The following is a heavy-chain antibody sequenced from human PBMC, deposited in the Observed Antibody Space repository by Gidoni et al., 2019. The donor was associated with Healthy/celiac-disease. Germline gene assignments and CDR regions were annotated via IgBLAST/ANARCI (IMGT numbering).Heavy chain of an antibody. Sequence: EVQLVASGGGLVQPGRSLRLSCTASGFTFGDYAMSWVRQAPGKGLEWVGFIRSKAYGGTTEYAASVKGRFTISRDDSKSIAYLQMNSLKTEDTAVYYCELQPRGYSSGWYNGYWGQGTLVTVSS. CDR3: ELQPRGYSSGWYNGY. CDR2: IRSKAYGGTT. CDR1: GFTFGDYA. D-gene: IGHD6-19*01. V-gene: IGHV3-49*04. J-gene: IGHJ4*02.